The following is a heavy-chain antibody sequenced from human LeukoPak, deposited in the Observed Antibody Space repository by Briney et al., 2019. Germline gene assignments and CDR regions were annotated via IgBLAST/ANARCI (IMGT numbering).Heavy chain of an antibody. Sequence: PGGSLRLSCAASGFNFSNAWMSWVRQAPGRGREWVGRIKSKTDSETTDYAAPVKGRFTISRDDSKNTLYLQMNGLKTEDTAVYYCTLYALGYCSSTSCSDWGQGTLVTVSS. J-gene: IGHJ4*02. CDR1: GFNFSNAW. CDR3: TLYALGYCSSTSCSD. CDR2: IKSKTDSETT. V-gene: IGHV3-15*01. D-gene: IGHD2-2*01.